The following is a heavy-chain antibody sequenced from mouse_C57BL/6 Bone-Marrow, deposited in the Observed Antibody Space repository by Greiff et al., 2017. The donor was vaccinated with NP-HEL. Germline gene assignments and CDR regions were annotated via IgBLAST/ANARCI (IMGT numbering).Heavy chain of an antibody. J-gene: IGHJ2*01. Sequence: QVQLQQPGAELVKPGASVKLSCKASGYTFTSYWMQWVKQRPGQGLEWIGEIDPSDSYTNYTQKFKGKATLTVDTSSSTAYMQLSSLTSEDSAVYDCARGDYYGSSPHYWGQGTTLTVSS. CDR2: IDPSDSYT. CDR1: GYTFTSYW. V-gene: IGHV1-50*01. D-gene: IGHD1-1*01. CDR3: ARGDYYGSSPHY.